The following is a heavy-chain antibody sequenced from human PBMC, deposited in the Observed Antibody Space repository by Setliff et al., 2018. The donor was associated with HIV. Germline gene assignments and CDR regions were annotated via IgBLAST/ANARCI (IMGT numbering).Heavy chain of an antibody. D-gene: IGHD3-22*01. CDR3: ARVDMGYYYVSSGYSHFDH. CDR2: IYPDESDS. V-gene: IGHV5-51*01. Sequence: PGESLKISCKGSGYSFPTYWIAWVRQMPGKGLEWMGVIYPDESDSRYSPSFRGQVTISADKSINTAYLQWSSLKASDTAMYYCARVDMGYYYVSSGYSHFDHWGQGTLVTVSS. J-gene: IGHJ4*02. CDR1: GYSFPTYW.